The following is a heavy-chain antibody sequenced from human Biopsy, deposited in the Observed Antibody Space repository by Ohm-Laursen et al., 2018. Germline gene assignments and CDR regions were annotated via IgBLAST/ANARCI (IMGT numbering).Heavy chain of an antibody. D-gene: IGHD2-15*01. CDR1: TGTFDSYG. V-gene: IGHV1-69*04. CDR2: IIPILRTT. CDR3: AREAIGYQLPCDD. J-gene: IGHJ4*02. Sequence: GASVKVSCKTSTGTFDSYGVTWVRQAPGQGLEWMGRIIPILRTTTYAPKFQGRVTFTADKSSSTAYLELSSLTSEDTAMFYCAREAIGYQLPCDDWGQGTLVIVSS.